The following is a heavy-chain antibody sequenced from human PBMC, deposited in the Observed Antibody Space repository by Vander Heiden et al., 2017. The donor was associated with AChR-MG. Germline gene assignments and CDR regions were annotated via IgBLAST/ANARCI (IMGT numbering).Heavy chain of an antibody. CDR1: GFTFSSYP. D-gene: IGHD3-22*01. Sequence: QVHLVESGGGVIQPGRSLRLSCAASGFTFSSYPLHRVRQAPGKGLEWVAFISYDGSHKYYADSLKGRFTTSRDNSKNTVYLQMNSLRAEDTAVYYCARDRGYDSSGVRVPQDYWGQGTQVTVSS. V-gene: IGHV3-30*14. J-gene: IGHJ4*02. CDR2: ISYDGSHK. CDR3: ARDRGYDSSGVRVPQDY.